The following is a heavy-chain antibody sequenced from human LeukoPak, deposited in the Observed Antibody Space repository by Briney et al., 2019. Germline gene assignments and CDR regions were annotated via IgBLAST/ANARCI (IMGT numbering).Heavy chain of an antibody. CDR2: ISWNSGSI. CDR1: GFTFDDYA. J-gene: IGHJ6*02. CDR3: ARGDSNYGMDV. D-gene: IGHD4-4*01. V-gene: IGHV3-9*01. Sequence: GGSLRLSCAASGFTFDDYAMHWVRQAPGKGLEWVSGISWNSGSIGYADSVKGRFTISRDNAKNSLYLQMNSLRAEDTAVYYCARGDSNYGMDVWGQGTTVTVSS.